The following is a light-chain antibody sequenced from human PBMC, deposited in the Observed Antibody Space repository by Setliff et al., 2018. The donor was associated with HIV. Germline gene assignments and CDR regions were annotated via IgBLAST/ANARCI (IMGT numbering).Light chain of an antibody. CDR3: QVWDYSGHPYV. V-gene: IGLV3-21*03. J-gene: IGLJ1*01. Sequence: SYELTQPPSVSVAPGKTARITCGGNNVGGKSVHWYQQKPGQAPVLVVYDDSDRPSGIPERFSGSNSGNTATLTISRVEAGDEADYYCQVWDYSGHPYVFGSGTKDTVL. CDR2: DDS. CDR1: NVGGKS.